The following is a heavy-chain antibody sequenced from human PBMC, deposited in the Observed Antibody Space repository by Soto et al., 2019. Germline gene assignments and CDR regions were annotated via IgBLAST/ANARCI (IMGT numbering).Heavy chain of an antibody. CDR3: AKEGRTGTTLGN. CDR1: GFTFSSYS. V-gene: IGHV3-23*01. D-gene: IGHD1-1*01. J-gene: IGHJ4*02. CDR2: IRSSGDTT. Sequence: EVQLLESGGGLVQPGGSLSLSCAASGFTFSSYSMSWVRQAPGKGLAWISAIRSSGDTTFYADSVKGRFTISRDNSKNTLYLQMHSLRAEDTAVYYCAKEGRTGTTLGNWGQGTLVTVSP.